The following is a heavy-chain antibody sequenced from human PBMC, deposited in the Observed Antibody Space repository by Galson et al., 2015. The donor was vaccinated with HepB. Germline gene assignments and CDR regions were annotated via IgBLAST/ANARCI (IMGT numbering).Heavy chain of an antibody. J-gene: IGHJ4*02. CDR3: AREGGSDYDEEIDY. V-gene: IGHV7-4-1*02. Sequence: SVKVSCKASGYTFTKYAMNWVRQAPGQGLEWMGWINTKTGNPTYAQGFTGRFVFSLDTSVSTTYLQISSLKAEDTAVYYCAREGGSDYDEEIDYWGQGTLVTVSS. CDR1: GYTFTKYA. D-gene: IGHD4-17*01. CDR2: INTKTGNP.